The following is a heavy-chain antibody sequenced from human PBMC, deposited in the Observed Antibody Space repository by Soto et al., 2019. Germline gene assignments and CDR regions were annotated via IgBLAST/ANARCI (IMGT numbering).Heavy chain of an antibody. CDR2: ISGSGGST. CDR3: AKPPLLDSSSYYFDY. V-gene: IGHV3-23*01. D-gene: IGHD6-6*01. J-gene: IGHJ4*02. Sequence: GGSLRLSCAASGFTFSSYAMSWVRQAPGKGLEWVSAISGSGGSTYYADSVKGRFTISRDNSKNTLYLQMNSLRAEDTAVYYCAKPPLLDSSSYYFDYWGQGTLVTVSS. CDR1: GFTFSSYA.